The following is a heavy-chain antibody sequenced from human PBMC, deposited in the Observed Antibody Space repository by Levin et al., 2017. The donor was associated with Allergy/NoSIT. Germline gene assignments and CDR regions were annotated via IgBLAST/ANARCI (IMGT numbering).Heavy chain of an antibody. Sequence: GGSLRLSCAVSGFTFSTYWMHWVRQAPGKGLVWVSRSNSGGSATDYADSVKGRFTISRDNARNTLYLQMNSLSAEDTAVYYCAKGGCSATSCLDYWGQGTLVTVSS. D-gene: IGHD2-2*01. CDR2: SNSGGSAT. CDR3: AKGGCSATSCLDY. J-gene: IGHJ4*02. CDR1: GFTFSTYW. V-gene: IGHV3-74*01.